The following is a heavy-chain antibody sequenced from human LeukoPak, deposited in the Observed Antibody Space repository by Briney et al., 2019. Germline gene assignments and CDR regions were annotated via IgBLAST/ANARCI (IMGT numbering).Heavy chain of an antibody. CDR1: GFAFDDYG. V-gene: IGHV3-23*01. CDR3: AKLVLWGFDY. Sequence: AGGSLRLSCVASGFAFDDYGMSWVRQAPGKGLEWVSAISGSGGSTYYADSVKGRFTISRDNSKNTLYLQMNSLRAEDTAVYYCAKLVLWGFDYWGQGTLVTVSS. J-gene: IGHJ4*02. CDR2: ISGSGGST. D-gene: IGHD2/OR15-2a*01.